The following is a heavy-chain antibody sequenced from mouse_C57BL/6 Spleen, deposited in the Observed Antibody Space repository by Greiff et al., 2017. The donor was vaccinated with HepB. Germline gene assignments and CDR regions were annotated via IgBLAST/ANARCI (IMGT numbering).Heavy chain of an antibody. CDR3: ARYDSYYFDY. CDR2: ISYDGSN. V-gene: IGHV3-6*01. CDR1: GYSITSGYY. Sequence: EVKLVESGPGLVKPSQSLSLTCSVTGYSITSGYYWNWIRQFPGNKLEWMGYISYDGSNNYNPSLKNRISITRDTSKNQFFLKLNSVTTEDTATYYCARYDSYYFDYWGQGTTLTVSS. J-gene: IGHJ2*01. D-gene: IGHD2-4*01.